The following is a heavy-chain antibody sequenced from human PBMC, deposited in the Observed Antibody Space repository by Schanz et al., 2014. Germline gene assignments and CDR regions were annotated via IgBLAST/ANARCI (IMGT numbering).Heavy chain of an antibody. J-gene: IGHJ5*02. D-gene: IGHD3-3*01. CDR1: GYTFIDYS. CDR3: ARGDTIFGVVILGWLDP. Sequence: QVQLVQSGAEVKKPGASVKVSCKASGYTFIDYSLNWVRQAPGQGLEWMGRIIPNLGSANYAQKFQGRVTITADKSTSTVYMELSSLRSEDTAIYYCARGDTIFGVVILGWLDPWGQGTLVTVSS. CDR2: IIPNLGSA. V-gene: IGHV1-69*04.